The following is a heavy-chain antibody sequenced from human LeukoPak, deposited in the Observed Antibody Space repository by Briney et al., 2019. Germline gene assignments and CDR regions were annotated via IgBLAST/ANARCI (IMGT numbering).Heavy chain of an antibody. Sequence: GGSLRLSCAASGFTFSSYSMNWVRQAPGKGLEWVSSISSSSSYIYYADSVKGRFTISRDNAKNSLYLQMNSLRAEDTAVYYCARVQPVASDAFDIWGQGTIVTVSS. CDR2: ISSSSSYI. V-gene: IGHV3-21*01. J-gene: IGHJ3*02. CDR3: ARVQPVASDAFDI. CDR1: GFTFSSYS. D-gene: IGHD2-21*01.